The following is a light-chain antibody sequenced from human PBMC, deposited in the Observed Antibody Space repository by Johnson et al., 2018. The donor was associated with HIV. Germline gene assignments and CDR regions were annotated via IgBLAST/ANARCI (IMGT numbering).Light chain of an antibody. J-gene: IGLJ1*01. CDR1: SSNIGNNY. CDR2: ENK. CDR3: ATWDSSLSAYV. Sequence: QSVLTQPPSVSAAPGQKVTISCSGSSSNIGNNYVSWYQQLPGTAPKLLIYENKARPSGIPDRFSASKSGSSATLGITSLQTGDEADYYCATWDSSLSAYVFGPGTKVTIL. V-gene: IGLV1-51*01.